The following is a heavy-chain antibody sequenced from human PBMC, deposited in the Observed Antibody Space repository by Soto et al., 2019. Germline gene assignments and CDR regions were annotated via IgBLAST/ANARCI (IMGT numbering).Heavy chain of an antibody. CDR1: GGSISSYY. J-gene: IGHJ5*02. D-gene: IGHD3-9*01. CDR3: ARVRAYYDILTGYPPPNWFDP. Sequence: SETLSLTCTVSGGSISSYYWSWIRQPPGKGLERIGYIYYSGSTNYNPSLKSRVTISVDTSKNQFSLKLSSVTAADTAVYYCARVRAYYDILTGYPPPNWFDPWGQGTLVTVSS. V-gene: IGHV4-59*01. CDR2: IYYSGST.